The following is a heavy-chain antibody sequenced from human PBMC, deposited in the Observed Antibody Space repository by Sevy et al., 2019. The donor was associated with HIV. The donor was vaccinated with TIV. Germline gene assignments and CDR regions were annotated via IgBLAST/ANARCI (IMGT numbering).Heavy chain of an antibody. Sequence: ASVKVSCKASGGTFSSYAISWVRQAPGQGLEWMGGIIPIFGTANYAQKFQGRVTITADESTSTAYMELSSLRSEDTAVYYCARVDDYGGNPPYYYYYYMDVWGKGTTVTVSS. J-gene: IGHJ6*03. V-gene: IGHV1-69*13. CDR2: IIPIFGTA. CDR1: GGTFSSYA. CDR3: ARVDDYGGNPPYYYYYYMDV. D-gene: IGHD4-17*01.